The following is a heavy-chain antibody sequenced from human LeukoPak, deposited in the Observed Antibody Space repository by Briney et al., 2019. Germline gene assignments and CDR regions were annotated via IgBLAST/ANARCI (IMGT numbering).Heavy chain of an antibody. CDR2: ISGSGDST. CDR1: GFTFSNHA. J-gene: IGHJ6*03. V-gene: IGHV3-23*01. CDR3: ARDPRITIFGVEYYYYMDV. D-gene: IGHD3-3*01. Sequence: GGSLRLSCAASGFTFSNHAMSWVRQAPGKGLEWVSGISGSGDSTYYADSVKGRFTISRDNAKNTLYLQMNSLRAEDTAVYYCARDPRITIFGVEYYYYMDVWGKGTTVTVSS.